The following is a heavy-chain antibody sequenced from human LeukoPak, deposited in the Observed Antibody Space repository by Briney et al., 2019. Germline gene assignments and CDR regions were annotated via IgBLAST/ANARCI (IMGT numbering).Heavy chain of an antibody. CDR3: ARYADYDFWSGIDY. CDR1: GYTFTSYG. D-gene: IGHD3-3*01. CDR2: ISAYNGNT. Sequence: ASVKVSCKASGYTFTSYGISWVRQAPGQGLEWMGWISAYNGNTNYAQKLQGRVTVTTDTSTCTAYMELRSLRSDDTAVYYCARYADYDFWSGIDYWGQGTLVTVSS. J-gene: IGHJ4*02. V-gene: IGHV1-18*01.